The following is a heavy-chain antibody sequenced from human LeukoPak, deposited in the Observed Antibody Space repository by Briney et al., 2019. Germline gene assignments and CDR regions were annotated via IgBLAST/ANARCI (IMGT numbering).Heavy chain of an antibody. J-gene: IGHJ4*02. CDR2: ISWDGGST. CDR1: GFTFDDYA. Sequence: PGGSLRLSCAASGFTFDDYAMHWVRQAPGKGLEWVSLISWDGGSTYYADSVKGRFTISRDNSKNSLYLQMNSLRAEDTALYYCAKDGEGYCSSTSCYLLDYWGQGILVTVSS. V-gene: IGHV3-43D*03. CDR3: AKDGEGYCSSTSCYLLDY. D-gene: IGHD2-2*01.